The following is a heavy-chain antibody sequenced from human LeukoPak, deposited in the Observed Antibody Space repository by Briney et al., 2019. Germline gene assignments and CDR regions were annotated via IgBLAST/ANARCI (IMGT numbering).Heavy chain of an antibody. Sequence: SKTLSLTCTVSGGPISSYYWSWIRQPAAKGLEWIQRIYTSGSTNYNPSLKSRVTMSVDTSKNQFSLKLSSVTAADTAVYYCAREALVVVPAAIHFDYWGQGTLVTVSS. CDR3: AREALVVVPAAIHFDY. D-gene: IGHD2-2*01. CDR2: IYTSGST. CDR1: GGPISSYY. V-gene: IGHV4-4*07. J-gene: IGHJ4*02.